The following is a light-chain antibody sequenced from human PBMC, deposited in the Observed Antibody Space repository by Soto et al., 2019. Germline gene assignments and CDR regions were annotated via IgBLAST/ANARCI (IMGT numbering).Light chain of an antibody. Sequence: DIQMTQSPSSLSASVGDRVTITCRASQSITTYLNWYRQKPGKAPKLLIYAASSLQSGVPSRFSGSGSGTEFTLTISSLQPEDFATYYCLQLHGYPITFGQGTRLEIK. CDR1: QSITTY. J-gene: IGKJ5*01. V-gene: IGKV1-17*01. CDR2: AAS. CDR3: LQLHGYPIT.